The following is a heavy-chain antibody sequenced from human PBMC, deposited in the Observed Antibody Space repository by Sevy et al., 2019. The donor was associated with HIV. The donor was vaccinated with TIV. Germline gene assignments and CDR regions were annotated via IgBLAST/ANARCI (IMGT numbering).Heavy chain of an antibody. CDR2: ISGSGGTT. Sequence: GGSLRLSCAASGFTFSSYAMSWVRQAPGKGLEWVSVISGSGGTTYYADSVKGRFTISRDNSKNTLYLQMNSLRAEDTAVYYCANLPVTTEFGYWGQGTLVTVSS. J-gene: IGHJ4*02. CDR1: GFTFSSYA. CDR3: ANLPVTTEFGY. D-gene: IGHD4-17*01. V-gene: IGHV3-23*01.